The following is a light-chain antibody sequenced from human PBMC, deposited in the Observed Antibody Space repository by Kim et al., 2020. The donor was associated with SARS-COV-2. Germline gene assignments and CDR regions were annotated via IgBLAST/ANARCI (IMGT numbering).Light chain of an antibody. V-gene: IGKV3-20*01. CDR1: QSVDSN. Sequence: EIVMTQSPATLSVSPGERVTLSCRASQSVDSNLAWYQQKPGQAPRLLIYGASSRATGIPDRFSGSGSGTDFTLTISRLEPEDFAVYYCQQYGSSPWTFGQGTKLEI. CDR2: GAS. J-gene: IGKJ2*02. CDR3: QQYGSSPWT.